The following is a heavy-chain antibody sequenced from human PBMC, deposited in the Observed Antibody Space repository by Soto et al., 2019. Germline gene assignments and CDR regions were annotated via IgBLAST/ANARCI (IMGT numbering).Heavy chain of an antibody. CDR1: GFTFSTYA. D-gene: IGHD6-6*01. J-gene: IGHJ4*02. Sequence: LRLSCAASGFTFSTYALHWVRQAPGKGLEWVAVISYDGRNKFYADSVKGRFTISRDTSKNTLYLQMNSLRAEDTAVYYCARGSARPRFDYWGQGTLVTVSS. CDR3: ARGSARPRFDY. CDR2: ISYDGRNK. V-gene: IGHV3-30-3*01.